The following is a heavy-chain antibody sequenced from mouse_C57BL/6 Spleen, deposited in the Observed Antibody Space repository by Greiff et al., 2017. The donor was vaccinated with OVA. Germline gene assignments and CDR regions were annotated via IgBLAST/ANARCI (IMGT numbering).Heavy chain of an antibody. Sequence: QVTLKVCGPGILQSSQTLSLTCSFSGFSLSTSGMGVSWIRQPSGKGLEWLAHIYWDDDKRYNPSLKSRLTISKDTSRNQVFLKITSVDTADTATYYCVSAYYSSYWYFDVWGTGTTVTVSS. D-gene: IGHD2-5*01. J-gene: IGHJ1*03. V-gene: IGHV8-12*01. CDR1: GFSLSTSGMG. CDR2: IYWDDDK. CDR3: VSAYYSSYWYFDV.